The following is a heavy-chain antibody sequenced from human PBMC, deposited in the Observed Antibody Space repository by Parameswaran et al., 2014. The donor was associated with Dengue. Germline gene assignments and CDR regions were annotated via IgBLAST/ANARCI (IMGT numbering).Heavy chain of an antibody. J-gene: IGHJ4*02. CDR1: GGSISSGDYY. CDR2: IYYSGST. V-gene: IGHV4-30-4*01. D-gene: IGHD4-17*01. Sequence: ASETLSLTCTVSGGSISSGDYYWSWIRQPPGKGLEWIGYIYYSGSTYYNPSLKSRVTISVDTSKNQFSLKLSSVTAADTAVYYCARVGWTVTNLYFDYWGQGTLVTVSS. CDR3: ARVGWTVTNLYFDY.